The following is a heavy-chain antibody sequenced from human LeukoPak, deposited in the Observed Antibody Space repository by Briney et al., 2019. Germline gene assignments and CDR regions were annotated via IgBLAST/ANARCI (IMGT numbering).Heavy chain of an antibody. CDR1: VGTFSIYA. J-gene: IGHJ6*03. CDR3: ARTPGGGLTMVRGVIKAYYYYMDV. D-gene: IGHD3-10*01. CDR2: IIPIFGTA. V-gene: IGHV1-69*06. Sequence: SVTVSFKSSVGTFSIYAISWVRQAPGQGGEGMGRIIPIFGTANYAQKFQGRVTITADKSTSTAYMELSSLRSEDTAVYYCARTPGGGLTMVRGVIKAYYYYMDVWGKGTTVTVSS.